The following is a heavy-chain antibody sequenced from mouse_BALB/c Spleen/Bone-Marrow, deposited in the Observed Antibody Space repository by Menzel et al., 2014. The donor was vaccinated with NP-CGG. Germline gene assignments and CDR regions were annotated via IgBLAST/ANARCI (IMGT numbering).Heavy chain of an antibody. CDR2: IYPDSGST. J-gene: IGHJ3*01. Sequence: LQHSGSELVRPGASVKLSCKASGYIFXSYWMHWMKQRPGQGLEWIGNIYPDSGSTNYAEKFKNKATLTVDTSSSTAYMQLSSLTSEDSAVYYCTRVNEYGRAWFAYWGQGTLVTVSA. CDR1: GYIFXSYW. D-gene: IGHD5-1*01. V-gene: IGHV1S22*01. CDR3: TRVNEYGRAWFAY.